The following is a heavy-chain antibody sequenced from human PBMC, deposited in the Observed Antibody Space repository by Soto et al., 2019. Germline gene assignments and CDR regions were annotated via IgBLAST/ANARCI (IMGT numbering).Heavy chain of an antibody. CDR3: ARGFQVAYNYYAMDV. CDR2: IIPMYGTR. Sequence: QVQLAQSGAEVKKPGSSVKVSCKASGGTFRRFAFAWVRQAPGQGVEWMGEIIPMYGTRNYAQKFQGRVTITADESTRTAYMELSSLRSEDTAVYYCARGFQVAYNYYAMDVWGQGTTVTVSS. CDR1: GGTFRRFA. V-gene: IGHV1-69*12. J-gene: IGHJ6*02.